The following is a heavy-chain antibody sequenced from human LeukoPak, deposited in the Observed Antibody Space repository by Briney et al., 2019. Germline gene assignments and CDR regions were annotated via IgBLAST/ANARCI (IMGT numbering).Heavy chain of an antibody. V-gene: IGHV3-48*04. CDR3: ARDFGASHYYYYGMDV. D-gene: IGHD3-3*01. CDR2: ISSSSSTI. Sequence: GGSLRLSCAASGFTFSSYSMNWVRQAPGKGLEWVSYISSSSSTIYYADSVKGRFTISRDNAKNSLYLQMNSLRAEDTAVYYCARDFGASHYYYYGMDVWGQGTTVTVSS. J-gene: IGHJ6*02. CDR1: GFTFSSYS.